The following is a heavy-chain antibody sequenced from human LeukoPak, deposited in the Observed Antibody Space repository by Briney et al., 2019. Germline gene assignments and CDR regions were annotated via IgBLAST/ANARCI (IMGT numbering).Heavy chain of an antibody. CDR3: ATSQAALGASDAFDI. J-gene: IGHJ3*02. D-gene: IGHD2-15*01. V-gene: IGHV1-18*04. Sequence: ASVKVSCKASGYTFTSYGISWVRQAPGQGLEWMGWISAYNGNTNYAQKLQGRVTMTTDTSTSTAYMELRSLRSDDTAVYYCATSQAALGASDAFDIWGQGTMVTVSS. CDR2: ISAYNGNT. CDR1: GYTFTSYG.